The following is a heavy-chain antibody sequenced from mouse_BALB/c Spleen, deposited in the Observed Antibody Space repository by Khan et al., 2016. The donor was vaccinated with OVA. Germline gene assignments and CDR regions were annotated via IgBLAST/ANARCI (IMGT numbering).Heavy chain of an antibody. V-gene: IGHV2-6-5*01. CDR2: IWGGGST. Sequence: QVQLKKSGPGLVAPSQSLSITCTVSGFSLTDYGVSWIRQPPGKGLEWLGVIWGGGSTYYNSTLKSRLSIRKDNSKSQVFLKMNSLQTDDTAMYYCAKEDYGSSSFDYWGQGTTLTVSS. CDR1: GFSLTDYG. D-gene: IGHD1-1*01. J-gene: IGHJ2*01. CDR3: AKEDYGSSSFDY.